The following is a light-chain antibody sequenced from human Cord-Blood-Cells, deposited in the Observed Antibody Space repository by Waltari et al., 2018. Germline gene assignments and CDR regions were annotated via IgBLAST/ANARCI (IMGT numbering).Light chain of an antibody. CDR1: QSISSY. CDR3: PQSYSTQGT. J-gene: IGKJ1*01. V-gene: IGKV1-39*01. CDR2: AAS. Sequence: DIQMTQSPSSLSASVGDRDTITCPASQSISSYLNWYQQKPGKAPKLLSYAASSWQSGVPSRFSGSGSGTDFPLAVSSLQPEEFATYYCPQSYSTQGTFSQGTKVELK.